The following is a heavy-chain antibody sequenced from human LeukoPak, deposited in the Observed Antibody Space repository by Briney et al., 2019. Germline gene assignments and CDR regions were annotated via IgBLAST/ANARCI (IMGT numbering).Heavy chain of an antibody. Sequence: GGSLRLSCAVSGFTFDDYAMQWVRQVPGKGLEWVLGINWNSDSIGYADSVKGRFTTSRDNAKNSLYLQMNSLRAEDTALYYCAKDIGQSYYYYMDVWGKGTTVTISS. J-gene: IGHJ6*03. CDR2: INWNSDSI. D-gene: IGHD4-11*01. V-gene: IGHV3-9*01. CDR1: GFTFDDYA. CDR3: AKDIGQSYYYYMDV.